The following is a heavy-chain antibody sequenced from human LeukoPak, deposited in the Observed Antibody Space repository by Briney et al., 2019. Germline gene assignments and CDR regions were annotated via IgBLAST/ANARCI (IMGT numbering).Heavy chain of an antibody. CDR3: ARAFWYSYGYFFTPKGYYYGMDV. J-gene: IGHJ6*02. V-gene: IGHV3-21*01. CDR2: ISSSSSYI. CDR1: GFTFSSSA. D-gene: IGHD5-18*01. Sequence: PGGSLRLSCAASGFTFSSSAMNWVRQAPGKGLEWVSSISSSSSYIYYADSVKGRFTISRDNAKNSLYLQMNSLRAEDTAVYYCARAFWYSYGYFFTPKGYYYGMDVWGQGTTVTVSS.